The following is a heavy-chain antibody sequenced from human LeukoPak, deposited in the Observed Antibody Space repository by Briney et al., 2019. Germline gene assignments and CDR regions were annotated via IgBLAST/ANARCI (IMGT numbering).Heavy chain of an antibody. J-gene: IGHJ4*02. V-gene: IGHV1-18*01. CDR2: ISTYNGNT. CDR1: GYIFTSFG. CDR3: ARVDDRGHYYDSSGPRKLFDY. D-gene: IGHD3-22*01. Sequence: ASVKVSCKTSGYIFTSFGITWVRQAPGQGLEWMGWISTYNGNTNYAQNLQGRVTMTTDTSTSTAYTELSRLRSDDTAVYYCARVDDRGHYYDSSGPRKLFDYWGQGALVTVPS.